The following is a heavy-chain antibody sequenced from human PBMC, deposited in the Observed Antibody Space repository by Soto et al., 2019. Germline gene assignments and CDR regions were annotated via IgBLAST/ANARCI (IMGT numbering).Heavy chain of an antibody. D-gene: IGHD3-9*01. V-gene: IGHV1-69*06. Sequence: SVKVSCKASGCTFSSYAISCVRQAPGQVLEWMGGIIPIFGTANYAQKFQGRVTITADKSTSTAYMELSSLRSEDTAVYYCARVSYDILTAQRGGTDWFDPWGQGTLVTVSS. CDR1: GCTFSSYA. CDR3: ARVSYDILTAQRGGTDWFDP. J-gene: IGHJ5*02. CDR2: IIPIFGTA.